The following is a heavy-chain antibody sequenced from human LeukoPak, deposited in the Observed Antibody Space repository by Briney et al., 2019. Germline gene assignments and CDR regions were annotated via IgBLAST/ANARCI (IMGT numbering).Heavy chain of an antibody. Sequence: SETLSLTCTVSGGSIDSYYWSWIRQPPGKGLEWTAYIYYSGSTSYNPSLKSRVTISVDTSKNQFSLKLNSVTAADTAMYYCARLFHPALSGNYPFDYWGQGTLVTVSS. CDR2: IYYSGST. J-gene: IGHJ4*02. CDR1: GGSIDSYY. D-gene: IGHD1-26*01. V-gene: IGHV4-59*01. CDR3: ARLFHPALSGNYPFDY.